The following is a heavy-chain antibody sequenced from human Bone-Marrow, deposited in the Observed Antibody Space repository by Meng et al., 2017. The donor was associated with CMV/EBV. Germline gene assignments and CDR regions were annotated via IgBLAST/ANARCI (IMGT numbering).Heavy chain of an antibody. Sequence: NFAMTGFRRAPEEGVEGVSTLSGIFFGKCYAASVEGGFTISEDTTENTVHLQINSLRADDTAVYYGAKATLPFGDYVWYLDLWGRGTLVTVSS. V-gene: IGHV3-23*01. D-gene: IGHD4-17*01. CDR2: LSGIFFGK. CDR1: NFA. CDR3: AKATLPFGDYVWYLDL. J-gene: IGHJ2*01.